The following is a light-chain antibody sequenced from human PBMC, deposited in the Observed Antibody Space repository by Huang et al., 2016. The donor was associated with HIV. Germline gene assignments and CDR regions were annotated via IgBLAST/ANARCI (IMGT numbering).Light chain of an antibody. CDR2: AAS. CDR1: QAIAKS. V-gene: IGKV1-NL1*01. Sequence: DNPMTQSPSSLSASVRNRVPITCRARQAIAKSLAWYQQKPGKAPKLLLYAASRLESGVPSRFRGSGSGTDYTLTISSLQPEDFATYYCQQYHSTPYTFGQGTKLDIK. CDR3: QQYHSTPYT. J-gene: IGKJ2*01.